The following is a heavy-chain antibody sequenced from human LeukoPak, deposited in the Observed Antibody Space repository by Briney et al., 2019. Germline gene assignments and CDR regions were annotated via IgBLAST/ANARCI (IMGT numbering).Heavy chain of an antibody. CDR2: INAGNGNT. CDR3: GSIVTVMSSGDFGI. CDR1: GYTFTSYA. Sequence: ASVKVSCKASGYTFTSYAMNWVRQAPGQRLEWMGWINAGNGNTKYSQKFQGRVTITRDTSGSTAYLELRSMRSDDTAVYYCGSIVTVMSSGDFGIWGQGTMVTVCS. J-gene: IGHJ3*02. V-gene: IGHV1-3*01. D-gene: IGHD3-22*01.